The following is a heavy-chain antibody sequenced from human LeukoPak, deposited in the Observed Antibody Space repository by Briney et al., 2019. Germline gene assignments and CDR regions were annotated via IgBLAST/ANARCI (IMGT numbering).Heavy chain of an antibody. Sequence: GASVKVSCKVSGYTLTELSMHWVRQAPGKGLEWMGGFDPEDGETIYAQKFQGRVTMTTDTSTSTAYMELRSLRSDDTAVYYCARGGNRYSGYDCAYWGQGTLVTVSS. CDR3: ARGGNRYSGYDCAY. CDR2: FDPEDGET. D-gene: IGHD5-12*01. V-gene: IGHV1-24*01. J-gene: IGHJ4*02. CDR1: GYTLTELS.